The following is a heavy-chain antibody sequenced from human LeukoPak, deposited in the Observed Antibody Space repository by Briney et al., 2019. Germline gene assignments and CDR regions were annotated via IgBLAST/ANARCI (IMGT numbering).Heavy chain of an antibody. Sequence: PGRSLRLSCAASGFTFSSYGMHWVRQAPGKGLEWVAVISYDGSNKYYADSAKGRFTISRDNSKNTLYLQMNSLRAEDTAVYYCAKESLPQWLRGGEGEYYFDYWGQGTLVTVSS. V-gene: IGHV3-30*18. CDR3: AKESLPQWLRGGEGEYYFDY. D-gene: IGHD5-12*01. J-gene: IGHJ4*02. CDR1: GFTFSSYG. CDR2: ISYDGSNK.